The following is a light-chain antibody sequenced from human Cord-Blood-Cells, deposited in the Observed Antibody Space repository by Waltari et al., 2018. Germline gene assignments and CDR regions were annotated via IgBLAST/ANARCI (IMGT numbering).Light chain of an antibody. V-gene: IGLV1-44*01. CDR3: AAWDDSLNGWV. CDR1: SSNIGSNT. CDR2: SNN. Sequence: QSVLTQPPSASGTPGQRVTISCSGSSSNIGSNTVNWYQQLPGTAPKLPTYSNNQRPSGVPDRFSGSKSGTSASLAISGLQSEDEADYYCAAWDDSLNGWVFGGGTKLTVL. J-gene: IGLJ3*02.